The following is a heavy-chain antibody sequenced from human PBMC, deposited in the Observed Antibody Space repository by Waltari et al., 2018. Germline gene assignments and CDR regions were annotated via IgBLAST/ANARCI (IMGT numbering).Heavy chain of an antibody. CDR3: ARHGASITSPYFDY. CDR2: INAGNVNT. V-gene: IGHV1-3*01. J-gene: IGHJ4*02. Sequence: QVQLVQSGAEVKKPGASVKVSCKASGYSFTNYAMYWVRQAPGQGLEWMGWINAGNVNTKYSQKFHGRVTITRDASAITSHMELSSLTSEDTAVYYCARHGASITSPYFDYWGQGTLVTVSS. D-gene: IGHD1-26*01. CDR1: GYSFTNYA.